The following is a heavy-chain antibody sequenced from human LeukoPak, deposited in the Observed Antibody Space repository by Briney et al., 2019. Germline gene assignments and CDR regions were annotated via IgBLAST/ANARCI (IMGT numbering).Heavy chain of an antibody. J-gene: IGHJ4*02. Sequence: SQTLSLTCTVSGGSISSGGYYWSWIRQRPGKGLDWIGYIYYSGSTYYNPSLKSRVTISVDTSKNQFSLKLSSVTAADTAVYYCARADVYYGSGSYILPYFDYWGQGTLVTVSS. CDR1: GGSISSGGYY. V-gene: IGHV4-31*03. D-gene: IGHD3-10*01. CDR3: ARADVYYGSGSYILPYFDY. CDR2: IYYSGST.